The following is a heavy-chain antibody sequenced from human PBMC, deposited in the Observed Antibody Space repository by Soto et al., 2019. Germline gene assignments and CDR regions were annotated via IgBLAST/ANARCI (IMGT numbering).Heavy chain of an antibody. CDR2: IYYSGST. Sequence: PGKGLEWIGYIYYSGSTNYNPSLKSRVPISVDKSKKQFSLTLSSVTAVDSAVYYCTRRYGRDSAYRGHRTPVTVSS. D-gene: IGHD3-16*01. CDR3: TRRYGRDSAY. J-gene: IGHJ4*01. V-gene: IGHV4-61*07.